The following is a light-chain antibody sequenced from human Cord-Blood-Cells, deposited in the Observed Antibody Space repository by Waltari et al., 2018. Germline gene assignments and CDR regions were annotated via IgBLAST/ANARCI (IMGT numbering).Light chain of an antibody. V-gene: IGLV1-40*01. CDR1: SFNIGAGYD. CDR2: GNS. Sequence: QSVLTQPPSVSGAPGQRVTISCPGSSFNIGAGYDLPWYQQLPGTAPKLLIYGNSKRPSGVPDRFSGSKSGTSASLAITGLQAEDEADYYCQSYDSSLSGVVFGGGTKLTVL. CDR3: QSYDSSLSGVV. J-gene: IGLJ2*01.